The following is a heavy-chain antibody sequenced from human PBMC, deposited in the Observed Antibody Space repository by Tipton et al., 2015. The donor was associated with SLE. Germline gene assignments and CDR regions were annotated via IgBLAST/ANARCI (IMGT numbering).Heavy chain of an antibody. Sequence: SGFIFSTYGMHWVRQAPGKGLEWVSAITRTGGTTYYADSVRGRFTISRDNSQNTLYLQMSSLRAEDTAIYYCVRDAYGDSTVLLDSWGQGTLVTVSS. CDR1: GFIFSTYG. V-gene: IGHV3-23*01. CDR3: VRDAYGDSTVLLDS. D-gene: IGHD4-17*01. CDR2: ITRTGGTT. J-gene: IGHJ4*02.